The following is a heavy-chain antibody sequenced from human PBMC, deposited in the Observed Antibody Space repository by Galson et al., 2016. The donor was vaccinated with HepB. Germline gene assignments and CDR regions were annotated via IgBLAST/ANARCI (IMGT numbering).Heavy chain of an antibody. CDR2: VYFSGST. Sequence: ETLSLTCTVSGDSIGGTSYYWGWIRQPPGKGLEWIGNVYFSGSTYYNPSLKSRVTISVVTSKNQFSLKVTSVTAADTAMYYCARNYGLWFGESNWFDPWGQGTVVTVSS. J-gene: IGHJ5*02. D-gene: IGHD3-10*01. CDR3: ARNYGLWFGESNWFDP. V-gene: IGHV4-39*01. CDR1: GDSIGGTSYY.